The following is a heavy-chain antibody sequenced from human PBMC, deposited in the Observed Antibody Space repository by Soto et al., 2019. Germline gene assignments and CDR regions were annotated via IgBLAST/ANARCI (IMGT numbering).Heavy chain of an antibody. D-gene: IGHD1-26*01. CDR1: GFTFSNAW. CDR2: IKSKANGGTT. V-gene: IGHV3-15*01. CDR3: TTDPWDLDQ. J-gene: IGHJ4*02. Sequence: EVQVVESGGGLVTPGGSLRLSCTASGFTFSNAWMSWVRQAPGKGLEWVVRIKSKANGGTTDYAAPVKGRFTISRDDSRNTVYLQLNSLKTEDTAVYYCTTDPWDLDQWGQGTLVTVSS.